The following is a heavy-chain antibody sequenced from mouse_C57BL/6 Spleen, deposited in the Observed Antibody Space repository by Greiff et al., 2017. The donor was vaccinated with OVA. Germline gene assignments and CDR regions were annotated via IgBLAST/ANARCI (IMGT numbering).Heavy chain of an antibody. CDR3: ARDAGFAY. J-gene: IGHJ3*01. CDR1: GYTFTDYY. CDR2: INPNNGGT. Sequence: VQLQQSGPELVKPGASVKISCKASGYTFTDYYMNWVKQSHGKSLEWIGDINPNNGGTSYNQKFKGKATLTVDKSSSTAYMERRSLTSEDSAVYYCARDAGFAYWGQGTLVTVSA. V-gene: IGHV1-26*01.